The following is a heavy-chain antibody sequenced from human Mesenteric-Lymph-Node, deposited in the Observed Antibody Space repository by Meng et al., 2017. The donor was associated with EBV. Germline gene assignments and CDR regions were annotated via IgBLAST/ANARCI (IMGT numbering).Heavy chain of an antibody. CDR1: GYYFTRYY. J-gene: IGHJ4*02. CDR3: AREGLSSSSYYFDF. D-gene: IGHD6-6*01. Sequence: HVQLVQSGAAGKKPGASVGVSCKASGYYFTRYYIHWVRQAPGQGLEWMGIINPSGGSTSYAQKFQGRVTVTMDTSTSTVYMELRSLRSEDTAVYYCAREGLSSSSYYFDFWGQGTLVTVSS. V-gene: IGHV1-46*01. CDR2: INPSGGST.